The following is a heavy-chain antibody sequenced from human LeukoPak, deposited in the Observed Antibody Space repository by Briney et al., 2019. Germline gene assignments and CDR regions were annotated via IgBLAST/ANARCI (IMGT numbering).Heavy chain of an antibody. D-gene: IGHD3-22*01. J-gene: IGHJ4*02. V-gene: IGHV4-59*01. CDR1: GGSISSYY. CDR3: ASGEYDSSGYYYFDY. Sequence: SETLSLTCTVSGGSISSYYWSWIRQPPGKGLEWIGYIYYSGSTNYNPSLKSRVTISVDTSKNQFSLKLSSVTAADTAVYYCASGEYDSSGYYYFDYWGQGTLVTVSS. CDR2: IYYSGST.